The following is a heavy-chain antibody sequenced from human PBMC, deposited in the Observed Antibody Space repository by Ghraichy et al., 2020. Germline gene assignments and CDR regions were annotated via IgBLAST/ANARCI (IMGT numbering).Heavy chain of an antibody. J-gene: IGHJ6*02. Sequence: LSLTCAASGFTFRTYSMHWVRQAPGKGLEWVAVVSYDGITKYYADSLKGRFTISRDNSKNTLYLQLNSLRGEDTAVYYCARDIKSSSWSYYYYAMDVWGQGTTVTVSS. V-gene: IGHV3-30-3*01. CDR3: ARDIKSSSWSYYYYAMDV. D-gene: IGHD2-2*01. CDR2: VSYDGITK. CDR1: GFTFRTYS.